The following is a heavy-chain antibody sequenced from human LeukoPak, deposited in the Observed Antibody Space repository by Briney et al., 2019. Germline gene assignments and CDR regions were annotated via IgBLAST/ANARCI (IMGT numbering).Heavy chain of an antibody. CDR2: IYHSGRT. D-gene: IGHD6-13*01. V-gene: IGHV4-38-2*01. J-gene: IGHJ4*02. CDR1: GYSISSGYY. CDR3: ISGIAAAGTYDY. Sequence: SETLSLTCSVSGYSISSGYYWGWIRQPPEKGLEWIGSIYHSGRTYYNPSLKSRVTISVDTSKNQFSLKLSSVTAADTAVYYCISGIAAAGTYDYWGQGTLVTVSS.